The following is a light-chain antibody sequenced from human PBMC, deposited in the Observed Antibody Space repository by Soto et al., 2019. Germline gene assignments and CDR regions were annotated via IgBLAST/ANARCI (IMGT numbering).Light chain of an antibody. J-gene: IGLJ3*02. Sequence: QSALTQPASVSGSPGQSITISCTGTSSDVGVYDYVSWYQQHSGKAPKLIISEVTNRPSGVSDRFSGSKSGNTASLTISGLQADDEADYYCSSYTTSTTWVFGGGTKLTVL. CDR2: EVT. V-gene: IGLV2-14*01. CDR3: SSYTTSTTWV. CDR1: SSDVGVYDY.